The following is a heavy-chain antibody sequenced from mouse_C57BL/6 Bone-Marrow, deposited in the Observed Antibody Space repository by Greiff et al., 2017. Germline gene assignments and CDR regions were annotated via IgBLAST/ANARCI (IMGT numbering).Heavy chain of an antibody. Sequence: EVKVVESGGGLVQPKGSLKLSCAASGFSFNTYAMNWVRQAPGKGLEWVARIRSKSNNYATYYADSVKDRFTISRDDSESMLYLQMNNLKTEDTAMYYCVRSLGTVVPFDYWGQGTTLTVSS. CDR3: VRSLGTVVPFDY. J-gene: IGHJ2*01. D-gene: IGHD1-1*01. CDR1: GFSFNTYA. V-gene: IGHV10-1*01. CDR2: IRSKSNNYAT.